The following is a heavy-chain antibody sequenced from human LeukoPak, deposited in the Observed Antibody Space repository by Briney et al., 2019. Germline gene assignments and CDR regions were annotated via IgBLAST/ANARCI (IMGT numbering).Heavy chain of an antibody. D-gene: IGHD5-18*01. J-gene: IGHJ4*02. Sequence: PSETLSLTCAVYGGSFSGYYWSWIRQHPGKGLEWIGYIYYSGSTYYNPSLKSRVTISLDTSKNQFSLKLSSVTAADTAVYYCARQDTAMVQFDYWGQGTLVTVSS. CDR3: ARQDTAMVQFDY. CDR2: IYYSGST. V-gene: IGHV4-31*11. CDR1: GGSFSGYY.